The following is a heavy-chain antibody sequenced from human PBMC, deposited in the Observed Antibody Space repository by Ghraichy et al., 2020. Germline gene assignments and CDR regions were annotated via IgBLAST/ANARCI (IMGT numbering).Heavy chain of an antibody. CDR1: GYSISSGYY. J-gene: IGHJ6*02. V-gene: IGHV4-38-2*02. D-gene: IGHD3-10*01. CDR3: ARDCMVRGVMQYYYYYYGMDV. CDR2: IYHSGST. Sequence: SETLSLTCTVSGYSISSGYYWGWIRQPPGKGLEWIGSIYHSGSTYYNPSLKSRVTISVDTSKNQFSLKLSSVTAADTAVYYCARDCMVRGVMQYYYYYYGMDVWGQGTTVTVS.